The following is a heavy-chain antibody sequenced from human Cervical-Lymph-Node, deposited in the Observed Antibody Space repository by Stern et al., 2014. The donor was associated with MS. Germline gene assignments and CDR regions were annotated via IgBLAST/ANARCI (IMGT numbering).Heavy chain of an antibody. Sequence: VQLEESGGVVVQPGRSLRLSCAASGFTFSSYGMHWVRQAPGKGLEWVAVIWYDGSNKYYADSVKGRFTISRDNSKNTLYLQMNSLRAEDTAVYYCARSSSPSPYYYYGMDVWGQGTTVTVSS. J-gene: IGHJ6*02. CDR2: IWYDGSNK. CDR3: ARSSSPSPYYYYGMDV. CDR1: GFTFSSYG. V-gene: IGHV3-33*01. D-gene: IGHD6-13*01.